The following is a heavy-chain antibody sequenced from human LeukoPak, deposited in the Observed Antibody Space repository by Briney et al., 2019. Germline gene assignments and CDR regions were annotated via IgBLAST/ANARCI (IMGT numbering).Heavy chain of an antibody. V-gene: IGHV1-46*03. D-gene: IGHD6-19*01. J-gene: IGHJ4*02. CDR1: GYTFTSYY. Sequence: GASVKVSCKASGYTFTSYYMHWVRQAPGQGLEWMGIINPSGGSTSYAQKLQGRVTMTRDTSTSTVYMELSSLRSEDTAVYYCAFSGWYGAPFDYWGQGTLVTVSS. CDR2: INPSGGST. CDR3: AFSGWYGAPFDY.